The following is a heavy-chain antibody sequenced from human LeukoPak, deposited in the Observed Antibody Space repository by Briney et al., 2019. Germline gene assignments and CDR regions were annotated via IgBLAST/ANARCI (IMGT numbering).Heavy chain of an antibody. CDR2: ISYDGSNK. CDR1: GFTFSSYA. V-gene: IGHV3-30-3*01. CDR3: ARAIVATGIDY. J-gene: IGHJ4*02. D-gene: IGHD5-12*01. Sequence: GRSLRLSCATSGFTFSSYAMDWVRQAPGKGLEWVAVISYDGSNKYYADSVKGRFTISRDDSKNTLYLQMNSLRAEDTAVYYCARAIVATGIDYWGQGTLVTVSS.